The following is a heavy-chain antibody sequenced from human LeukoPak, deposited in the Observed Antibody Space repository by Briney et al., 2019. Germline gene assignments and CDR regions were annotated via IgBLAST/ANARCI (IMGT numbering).Heavy chain of an antibody. CDR3: GKYLQTAVGANDY. Sequence: GGSLRLSCAASGFTFGSYAMAWVRQAPGKGLEFVSSISSSVSSGGGITYYADSVKGRLTISRDNSRDTLYLQMSSLRAEDTAVYYCGKYLQTAVGANDYWGQGTLVTVSS. J-gene: IGHJ4*02. CDR1: GFTFGSYA. D-gene: IGHD1-26*01. CDR2: ISSSVSSGGGIT. V-gene: IGHV3-23*01.